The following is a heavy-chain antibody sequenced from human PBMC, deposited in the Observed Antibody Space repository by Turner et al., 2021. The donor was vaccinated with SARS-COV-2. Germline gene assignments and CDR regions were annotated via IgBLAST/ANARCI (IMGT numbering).Heavy chain of an antibody. CDR1: GFTFSSYS. D-gene: IGHD3-22*01. V-gene: IGHV3-21*01. CDR3: AREGDDSSGYWGGD. J-gene: IGHJ4*02. CDR2: ISSRSSYI. Sequence: EVQLVESGGGLVKPGGSLRLSCAASGFTFSSYSMNWVRQAPGKGLEWVASISSRSSYIYYADSVKGRFTISRDNAKNSLYLQMNSLRAEDTAVYYCAREGDDSSGYWGGDWGQGTLVTVSS.